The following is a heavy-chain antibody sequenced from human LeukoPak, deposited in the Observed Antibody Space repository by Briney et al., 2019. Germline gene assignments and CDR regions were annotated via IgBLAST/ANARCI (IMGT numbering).Heavy chain of an antibody. J-gene: IGHJ6*03. CDR1: GGSISSYY. CDR3: ARTRRDGYNDYYYYYMDV. CDR2: IYTSGST. Sequence: PSETLSLTCTVSGGSISSYYWSWIRQPAGKGLEWIGRIYTSGSTSYNPSLKSRVTMSVDTSKNQFSLKLSSVTAADTAVYYCARTRRDGYNDYYYYYMDVWGKGTTVTVSS. D-gene: IGHD5-24*01. V-gene: IGHV4-4*07.